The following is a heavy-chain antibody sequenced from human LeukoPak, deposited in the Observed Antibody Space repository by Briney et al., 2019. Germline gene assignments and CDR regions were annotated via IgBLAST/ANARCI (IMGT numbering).Heavy chain of an antibody. Sequence: ASVKVSCKASGYTFTGYYMHWVRQAPGQGLEWMGWINPNSGGTNYAQKFQGRVTMTRDTSISTAYMELSRLRSDDTAVYYCARDVGPRGTYDSSGYSHFDYWGQGTLVTVSS. V-gene: IGHV1-2*02. CDR2: INPNSGGT. J-gene: IGHJ4*02. D-gene: IGHD3-22*01. CDR3: ARDVGPRGTYDSSGYSHFDY. CDR1: GYTFTGYY.